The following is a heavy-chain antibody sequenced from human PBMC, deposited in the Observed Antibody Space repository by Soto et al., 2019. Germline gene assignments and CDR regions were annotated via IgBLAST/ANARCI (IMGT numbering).Heavy chain of an antibody. V-gene: IGHV2-26*01. Sequence: DLEWLAHIFSNDEKSYSTSLKSRLTISKDTSKSQVVLTMTNMDPVDTATYYCARIQGIDVVGATQNWFDPWGQGTLVTVSS. J-gene: IGHJ5*02. CDR2: IFSNDEK. CDR3: ARIQGIDVVGATQNWFDP. D-gene: IGHD1-26*01.